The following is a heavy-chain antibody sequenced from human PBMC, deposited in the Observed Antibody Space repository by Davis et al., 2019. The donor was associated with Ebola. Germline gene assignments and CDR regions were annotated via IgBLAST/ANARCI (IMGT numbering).Heavy chain of an antibody. J-gene: IGHJ4*02. V-gene: IGHV3-74*01. CDR1: GFTFTNYW. Sequence: GESLKISCAASGFTFTNYWMHWVRQAPGKGLVWVSRISTDGSNTNYADSVKGRFTISRDNAKNSLYLQMNSLRAEDTAVYYWARGRYSGYDPTNYWGQGTLVTVSS. CDR3: ARGRYSGYDPTNY. CDR2: ISTDGSNT. D-gene: IGHD5-12*01.